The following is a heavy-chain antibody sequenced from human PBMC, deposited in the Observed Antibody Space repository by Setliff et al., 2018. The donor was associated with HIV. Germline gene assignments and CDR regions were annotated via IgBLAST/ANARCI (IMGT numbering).Heavy chain of an antibody. J-gene: IGHJ4*02. Sequence: ASVKVSCKASGYTFTTCSIHWVRQAPGQRPEWMGWIHTGTGDTKYSQKFQGRVTITRDTSASTAYMDLSRLRSDDTAVYYCARGKTWLRFLDYWGQGTLVTVSS. CDR1: GYTFTTCS. V-gene: IGHV1-3*04. CDR3: ARGKTWLRFLDY. CDR2: IHTGTGDT. D-gene: IGHD5-12*01.